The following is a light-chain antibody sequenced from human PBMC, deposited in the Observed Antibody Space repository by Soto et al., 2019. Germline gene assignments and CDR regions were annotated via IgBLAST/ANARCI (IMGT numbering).Light chain of an antibody. CDR2: GAS. J-gene: IGKJ1*01. Sequence: EIVLTQSPGTLSLSPGERATLSCRASQSVSSSYLAWYQQKPGQAPRLLIYGASSRATGIPDRFSGSGSGTTFTPTISKLEPQDCAVYYCQQYDSSPVTFGEGTKVEIK. V-gene: IGKV3-20*01. CDR3: QQYDSSPVT. CDR1: QSVSSSY.